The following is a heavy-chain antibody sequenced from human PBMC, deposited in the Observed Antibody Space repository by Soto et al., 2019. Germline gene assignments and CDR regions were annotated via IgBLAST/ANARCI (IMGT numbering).Heavy chain of an antibody. CDR3: AKRMMTTIRVPGNYFDL. D-gene: IGHD2-21*02. Sequence: GGSLRLSCAASGFTFSSYAMTWVRKAPEKGLEWVSSIGNGSTYYADSVKGRFTNSRDDSKDTLYLQMNSLKVEDSALYYCAKRMMTTIRVPGNYFDLWGRGTLVTVSS. CDR2: IGNGST. CDR1: GFTFSSYA. V-gene: IGHV3-23*01. J-gene: IGHJ4*02.